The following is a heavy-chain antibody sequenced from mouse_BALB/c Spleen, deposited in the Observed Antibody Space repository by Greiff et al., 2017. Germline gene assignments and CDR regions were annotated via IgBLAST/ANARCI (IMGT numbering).Heavy chain of an antibody. J-gene: IGHJ2*01. CDR3: VMITTLYFDY. D-gene: IGHD2-4*01. Sequence: DVKLQESGPGLVKPSQSLSLTCTVTGYSITSDYAWNWIRQFPGNKLEWMGYISYSGSTSYNPSLKSRISITRDTSKNQFFLQLNSVTTEDTATYYCVMITTLYFDYWGQGTTLTVSS. CDR2: ISYSGST. V-gene: IGHV3-2*02. CDR1: GYSITSDYA.